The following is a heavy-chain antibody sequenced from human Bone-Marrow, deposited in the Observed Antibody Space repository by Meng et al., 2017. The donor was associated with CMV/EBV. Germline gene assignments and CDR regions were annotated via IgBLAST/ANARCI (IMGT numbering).Heavy chain of an antibody. CDR3: ASPGTYTKLQT. CDR1: GFTFSSYS. Sequence: GESLKISCAASGFTFSSYSMNWVRQAPGKGLEWVASISTGSGYIYYAESVKGRFTISRDNAKNSLHLLMNSLRGNDTAIYYCASPGTYTKLQTWGQGTLVTVSS. V-gene: IGHV3-21*01. D-gene: IGHD1-14*01. CDR2: ISTGSGYI. J-gene: IGHJ5*02.